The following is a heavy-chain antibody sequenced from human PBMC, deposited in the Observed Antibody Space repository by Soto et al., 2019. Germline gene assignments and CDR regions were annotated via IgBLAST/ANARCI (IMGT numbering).Heavy chain of an antibody. CDR3: AREFPYYVSIDSYLDY. V-gene: IGHV6-1*01. D-gene: IGHD3-16*01. CDR2: TYYRSRWYN. Sequence: PSQTLSLTCAISGDSVSGTSAAWNWIRQSPSRGLEWLGRTYYRSRWYNDYAVSVKSRITVTPDTSKNQFYLHLNSVTPEDTAVYYXAREFPYYVSIDSYLDYWGQGALVTVSS. J-gene: IGHJ4*02. CDR1: GDSVSGTSAA.